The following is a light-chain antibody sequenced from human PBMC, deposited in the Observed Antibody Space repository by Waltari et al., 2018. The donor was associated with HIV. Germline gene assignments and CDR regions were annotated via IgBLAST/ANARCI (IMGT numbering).Light chain of an antibody. J-gene: IGKJ1*01. CDR1: QSVSSN. CDR3: QQYNNWLPWT. Sequence: EIVMTQSPATLSVSPGERATLSCRASQSVSSNLAWYQQRPGQAPRLLIYGASTRATGIPARFSGSGSGTEFTLTISSLQSEDFAVYYCQQYNNWLPWTFGQGTKVEIK. V-gene: IGKV3-15*01. CDR2: GAS.